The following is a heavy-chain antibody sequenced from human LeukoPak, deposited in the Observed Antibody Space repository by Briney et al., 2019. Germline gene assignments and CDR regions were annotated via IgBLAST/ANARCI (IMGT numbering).Heavy chain of an antibody. CDR2: INGGGSPI. CDR3: ARICSGGSCYNDAFHI. CDR1: GFIFTRDS. Sequence: GGSLRLSCAASGFIFTRDSMNWVRQAPGKGLEWVAYINGGGSPIYYADSVRGRFTISRDNAKNSLYLQMNSLRVEDTAVYYCARICSGGSCYNDAFHIWGQGTMVTVSS. V-gene: IGHV3-48*04. D-gene: IGHD2-15*01. J-gene: IGHJ3*02.